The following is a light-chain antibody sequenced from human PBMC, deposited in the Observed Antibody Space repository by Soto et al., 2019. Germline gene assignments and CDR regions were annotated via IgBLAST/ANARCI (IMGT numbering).Light chain of an antibody. J-gene: IGKJ5*01. V-gene: IGKV3D-15*01. CDR1: QSVSSN. Sequence: EIVITQSPATMSMSPGERATLSCRASQSVSSNLAWYQQKPGQAPRLLIYNASTRATDIPARFSGGGSGIEFTLTISSLQSEDFAVYYCQQYSNWPPITFGQGTRLEIK. CDR2: NAS. CDR3: QQYSNWPPIT.